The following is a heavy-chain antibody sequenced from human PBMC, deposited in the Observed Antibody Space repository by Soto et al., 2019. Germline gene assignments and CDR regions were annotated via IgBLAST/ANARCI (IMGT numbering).Heavy chain of an antibody. J-gene: IGHJ2*01. CDR1: GYTFTSYD. D-gene: IGHD4-17*01. CDR2: MNPNSGNT. CDR3: AKTVTTWWADMASYWYFDL. V-gene: IGHV1-8*01. Sequence: ASVKVSCKASGYTFTSYDINWVRQATGQGLEWMGWMNPNSGNTGYAQKFQGRVTMTRNTSISTAYMELSSLRSEDTAVYYCAKTVTTWWADMASYWYFDLWGRGTLVTVSS.